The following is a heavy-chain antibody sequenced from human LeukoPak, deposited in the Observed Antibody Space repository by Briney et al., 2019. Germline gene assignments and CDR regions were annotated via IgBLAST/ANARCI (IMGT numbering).Heavy chain of an antibody. Sequence: PSQTLSLTCTVSGGSISSGSYYWSWIRQPAGKGLEWIGRIYTSGSTNYNPSLKSRVTISVDTSKNQFSLKLSSVTAADTAVYYCARDGGGSLYNWFDPWGQGTLVTVSS. CDR3: ARDGGGSLYNWFDP. J-gene: IGHJ5*02. CDR1: GGSISSGSYY. D-gene: IGHD1-26*01. CDR2: IYTSGST. V-gene: IGHV4-61*02.